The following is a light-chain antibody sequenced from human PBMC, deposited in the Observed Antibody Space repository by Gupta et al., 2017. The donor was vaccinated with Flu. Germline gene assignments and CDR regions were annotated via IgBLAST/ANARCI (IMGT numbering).Light chain of an antibody. CDR3: QSANRIDTSIG. V-gene: IGLV3-25*03. Sequence: GQTTRITCFGDALPTEYTFWYQQRPGQTPILIIYNDNGRPSGIPERFSGSRSGTIVTLTIAGVQAEDEANYYCQSANRIDTSIGFGGGTNLTVL. CDR2: NDN. J-gene: IGLJ2*01. CDR1: ALPTEY.